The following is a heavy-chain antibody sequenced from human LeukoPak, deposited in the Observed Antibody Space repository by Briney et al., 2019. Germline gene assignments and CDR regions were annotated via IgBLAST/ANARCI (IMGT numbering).Heavy chain of an antibody. D-gene: IGHD4-17*01. V-gene: IGHV1-3*01. CDR1: GYTFTSYA. CDR2: INAGNGNT. Sequence: ASVKVSCKASGYTFTSYAMHWVRQAPGQRLEWMGWINAGNGNTKYSQKFQGRVTITRDTSASTAYMELSSLRSEDTAVYYCASPDLGSYGDYAWNYWGQGTLVTVSS. J-gene: IGHJ4*02. CDR3: ASPDLGSYGDYAWNY.